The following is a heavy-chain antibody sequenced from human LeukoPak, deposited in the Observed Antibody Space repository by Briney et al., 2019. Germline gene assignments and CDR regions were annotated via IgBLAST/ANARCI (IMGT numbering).Heavy chain of an antibody. CDR3: AKGDVVVVAATPDY. D-gene: IGHD2-15*01. CDR2: LSGSGTTT. V-gene: IGHV3-23*01. J-gene: IGHJ4*02. CDR1: GFTFSGYG. Sequence: GGSLRLSCTASGFTFSGYGMSWVRQAPGRGLEWVSALSGSGTTTYYAASVKGRFTISRDNSRNTLYLQMNSLRVEDTAVYYCAKGDVVVVAATPDYWGQGTLVTVSS.